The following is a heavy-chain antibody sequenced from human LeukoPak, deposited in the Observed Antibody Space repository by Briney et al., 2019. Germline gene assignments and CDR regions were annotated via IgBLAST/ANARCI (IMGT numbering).Heavy chain of an antibody. CDR3: ARRVGYCSGGSCYPQYYYYGMDV. CDR2: ISAYNGNT. CDR1: GYTFTSYG. Sequence: ASVKVSCKASGYTFTSYGISWVRQAPGQGLEWMGWISAYNGNTNYAQKLQGRVTMTTDTSTSTAYMELRSLRSDDTAVYYCARRVGYCSGGSCYPQYYYYGMDVWAKGPRSPSP. D-gene: IGHD2-15*01. V-gene: IGHV1-18*01. J-gene: IGHJ6*02.